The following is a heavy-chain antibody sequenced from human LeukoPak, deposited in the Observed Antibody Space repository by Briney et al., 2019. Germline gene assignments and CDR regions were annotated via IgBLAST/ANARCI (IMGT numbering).Heavy chain of an antibody. CDR1: GFTFSSYS. J-gene: IGHJ4*02. D-gene: IGHD5-12*01. Sequence: GGSLRLSCAASGFTFSSYSMNWVRQAPGKGLEWVSSISRSGSQKYYADSVKGRFTISRDNAKNSLHLQMNSLRVEDTALYYCTRVQDSDYEIDYWGQGTLVTVSP. V-gene: IGHV3-21*01. CDR2: ISRSGSQK. CDR3: TRVQDSDYEIDY.